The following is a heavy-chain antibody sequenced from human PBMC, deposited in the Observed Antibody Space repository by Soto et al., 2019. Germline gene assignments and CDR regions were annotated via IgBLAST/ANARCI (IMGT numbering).Heavy chain of an antibody. CDR3: ARRAPVFGVVHYLDN. J-gene: IGHJ4*02. Sequence: PSETLSLTCTVSGGSISSYFWNWIRQSPGKGLEWIGNIYYSGSTNYNPSLKSRVTISVDTSKNQFSLKLSSVTAADTAVYYCARRAPVFGVVHYLDNWGQGTLVTVPQ. D-gene: IGHD3-3*01. CDR1: GGSISSYF. V-gene: IGHV4-59*13. CDR2: IYYSGST.